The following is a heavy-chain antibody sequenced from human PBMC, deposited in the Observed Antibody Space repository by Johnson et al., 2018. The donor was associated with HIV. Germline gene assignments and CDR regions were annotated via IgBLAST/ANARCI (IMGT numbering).Heavy chain of an antibody. J-gene: IGHJ3*01. Sequence: VQLVESGGGLVQPGGSLRLSCAASGFTVSNNYMNWVRQTPGKGLEWVSVVHRDGRLYYADSVKGRFRLSRDNSKNTLYLQMNRLRVEDTAVYYCARDDLDSGGFLMAFSVWGQGTMVTVSS. V-gene: IGHV3-66*01. CDR2: VHRDGRL. CDR1: GFTVSNNY. CDR3: ARDDLDSGGFLMAFSV. D-gene: IGHD2-15*01.